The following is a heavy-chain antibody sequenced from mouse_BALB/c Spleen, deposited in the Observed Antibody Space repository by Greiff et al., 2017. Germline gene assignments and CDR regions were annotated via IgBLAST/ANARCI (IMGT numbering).Heavy chain of an antibody. CDR1: GFNIKDTY. J-gene: IGHJ3*01. D-gene: IGHD2-4*01. Sequence: VQLKESGAELVKPGASVKLSCTASGFNIKDTYMHWVKQRPEQGLEWIGRIDPANGNTKYDPKFQGKATITADTSSNTAYLQLSSLTSEDTAVYYCAREITTPYWGQGTLVTVSA. V-gene: IGHV14-3*02. CDR3: AREITTPY. CDR2: IDPANGNT.